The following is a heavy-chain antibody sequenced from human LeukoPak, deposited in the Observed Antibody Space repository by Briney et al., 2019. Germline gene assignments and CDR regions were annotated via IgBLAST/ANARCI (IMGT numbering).Heavy chain of an antibody. Sequence: GGSLRLSCAASGFTFSSYEMNWVRQAPGKGLEWVSYISSSGSTIYYADSVKGRFTISRDNAKNSLYLQMNSLRAEDTAVYYCAQIGDSFDYWGQGALVTVSS. D-gene: IGHD4-17*01. CDR3: AQIGDSFDY. CDR2: ISSSGSTI. J-gene: IGHJ4*02. V-gene: IGHV3-48*03. CDR1: GFTFSSYE.